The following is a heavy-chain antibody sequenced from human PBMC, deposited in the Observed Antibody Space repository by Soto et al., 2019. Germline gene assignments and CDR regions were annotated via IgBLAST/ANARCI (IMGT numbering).Heavy chain of an antibody. CDR1: GFTFNDYT. Sequence: EVQLVESGGVVVQPGGSLRLSCAASGFTFNDYTMHWVRQTPGKGLEWVSLISWDGVVTWYADSVKGRFTISRDNSENSLHLQMNSLRTEDTAFYYCAKDMIEYNYGLFDYWGQGSLVTVSS. V-gene: IGHV3-43*01. J-gene: IGHJ4*02. CDR2: ISWDGVVT. D-gene: IGHD5-18*01. CDR3: AKDMIEYNYGLFDY.